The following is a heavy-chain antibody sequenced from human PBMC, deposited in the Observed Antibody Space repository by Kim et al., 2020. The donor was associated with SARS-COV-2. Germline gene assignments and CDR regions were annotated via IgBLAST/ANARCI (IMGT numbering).Heavy chain of an antibody. D-gene: IGHD6-6*01. J-gene: IGHJ6*03. CDR3: ARVSSSSDYYYYMDV. V-gene: IGHV4-4*09. Sequence: PPLNSRVTISVDTSKNPFSLKLSSVTVADTAVYYCARVSSSSDYYYYMDVWGKGTTVTVSS.